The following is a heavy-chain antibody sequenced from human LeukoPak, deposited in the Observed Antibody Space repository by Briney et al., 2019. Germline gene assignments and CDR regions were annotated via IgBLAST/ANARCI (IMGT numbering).Heavy chain of an antibody. V-gene: IGHV4-39*01. D-gene: IGHD4-17*01. J-gene: IGHJ4*02. Sequence: SETLSLTCTVSGGSISSSSYYWGWIRQPPGKGLEWIGSIYYSGSTYYNPSLKSRVTISVDTSKNQFSLKLSSVTAADTAVYYCAPSRPDDYGDYVTGYWGQGTLVTVSS. CDR1: GGSISSSSYY. CDR2: IYYSGST. CDR3: APSRPDDYGDYVTGY.